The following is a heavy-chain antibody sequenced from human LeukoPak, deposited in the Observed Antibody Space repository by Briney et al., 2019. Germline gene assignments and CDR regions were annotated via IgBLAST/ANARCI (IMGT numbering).Heavy chain of an antibody. V-gene: IGHV3-66*01. Sequence: GGSLRLSCVASGFTFSSNYMNWVRQAPGKGLEWVSVIYSGGSTYYADSVKGRFTISRDNSKNTLYLQMNSLRAEDTAVYYCARVAEVGATGYYYYMDVWGKGTTVTISS. J-gene: IGHJ6*03. CDR3: ARVAEVGATGYYYYMDV. D-gene: IGHD1-26*01. CDR2: IYSGGST. CDR1: GFTFSSNY.